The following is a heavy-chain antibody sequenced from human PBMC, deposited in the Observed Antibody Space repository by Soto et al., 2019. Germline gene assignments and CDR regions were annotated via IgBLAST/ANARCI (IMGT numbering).Heavy chain of an antibody. V-gene: IGHV1-18*01. J-gene: IGHJ5*02. CDR1: GYTFTSYG. CDR2: ISAYNGNT. Sequence: QVQLVQSGAEVKKPGASVKVSCKASGYTFTSYGISWVRQAPGQGLXXXXXISAYNGNTNYAQKLQGRVTMTTDTXXXXXXXXXXXXXXXXXXXXXXXXXXXXXXXXXXXXXXDPWGQGTLVTVSS. CDR3: XXXXXXXXXXXXXXXXDP.